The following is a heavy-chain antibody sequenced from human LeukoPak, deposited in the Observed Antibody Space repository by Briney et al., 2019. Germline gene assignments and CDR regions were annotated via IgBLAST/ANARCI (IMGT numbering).Heavy chain of an antibody. Sequence: ASVKVSCKASGYTFTGYYMHWVRQAPGQGLEWMGWINPNSGGTNYAQKFQGRVTMTRDTSISTAYMELSRLRSDDTAVYYCARGYSSSWRRKAENWFDPWGQGTLVTVSS. V-gene: IGHV1-2*02. D-gene: IGHD6-13*01. CDR2: INPNSGGT. CDR3: ARGYSSSWRRKAENWFDP. CDR1: GYTFTGYY. J-gene: IGHJ5*02.